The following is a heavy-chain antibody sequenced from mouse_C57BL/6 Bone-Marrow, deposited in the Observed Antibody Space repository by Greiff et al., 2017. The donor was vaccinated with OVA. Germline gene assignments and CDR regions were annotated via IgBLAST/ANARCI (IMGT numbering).Heavy chain of an antibody. CDR3: ARPQYYGSSKYFDY. CDR1: GYAFTNYL. V-gene: IGHV1-54*01. CDR2: INPGSGGT. J-gene: IGHJ2*01. Sequence: VQLQESGAELVRPGTSVKVSCKASGYAFTNYLIEWVKQRPGQGLEWIGVINPGSGGTNYNEKFKGKATLTADKSSSTAYMQLSSLTSEDSAVYFCARPQYYGSSKYFDYWGQGTTLTVSS. D-gene: IGHD1-1*01.